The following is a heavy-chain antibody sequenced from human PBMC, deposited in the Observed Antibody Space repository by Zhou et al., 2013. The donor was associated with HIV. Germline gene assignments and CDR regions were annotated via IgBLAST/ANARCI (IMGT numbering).Heavy chain of an antibody. CDR2: ISVYSGNT. J-gene: IGHJ3*02. D-gene: IGHD1-26*01. V-gene: IGHV1-18*01. CDR3: ARGGPGSYFAFDI. CDR1: GYAFISYG. Sequence: QVQLVQSGAEVKKPGASVKVSCKASGYAFISYGINWVRQAPGQGLEWMGWISVYSGNTNYAQKFQGRVTMTRDTSTSTVYMELSSLRSEDTAVYYCARGGPGSYFAFDIWGQGTMVTVSS.